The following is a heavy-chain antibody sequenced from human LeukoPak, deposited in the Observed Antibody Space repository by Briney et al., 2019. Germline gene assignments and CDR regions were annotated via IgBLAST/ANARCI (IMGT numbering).Heavy chain of an antibody. Sequence: GGSLRLSCAASGFTVSSNYMSWVRQAPGKGLEWVAVISYDGSNKYYADSVKGRFTISRDNSKNTLYLQMNSLRAEDTAVYYCAKGAYDYIEMGYFDYWGQGTLVTVSS. D-gene: IGHD5-12*01. CDR2: ISYDGSNK. V-gene: IGHV3-30*18. J-gene: IGHJ4*02. CDR1: GFTVSSNY. CDR3: AKGAYDYIEMGYFDY.